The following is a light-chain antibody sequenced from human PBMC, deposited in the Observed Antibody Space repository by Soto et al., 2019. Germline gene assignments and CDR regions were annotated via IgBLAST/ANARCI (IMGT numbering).Light chain of an antibody. CDR3: QQYGSSPYT. J-gene: IGKJ2*01. Sequence: EIVLTQSPGTLSLSPGERATLSCRASQSVSSSYLAWYQQKPGQAPRPLIYGASSRATGIPDRFSGSGSGTDFTLTISSLEPEDFAVYYCQQYGSSPYTFGQGTQLEIK. CDR1: QSVSSSY. V-gene: IGKV3-20*01. CDR2: GAS.